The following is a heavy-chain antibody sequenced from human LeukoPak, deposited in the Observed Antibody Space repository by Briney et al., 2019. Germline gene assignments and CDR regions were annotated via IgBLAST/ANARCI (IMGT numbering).Heavy chain of an antibody. CDR1: GYTFTGYY. D-gene: IGHD3-10*01. V-gene: IGHV1-8*02. Sequence: ASVKVSCKASGYTFTGYYMHWVRQAPGQGLEWMGWMNPNSGNTGYAQKFQGRVTMTRNTSISIAYMELSSLRSEDTAVYYCARGSGNYYGSGDVWGKGTTVTISS. CDR3: ARGSGNYYGSGDV. CDR2: MNPNSGNT. J-gene: IGHJ6*04.